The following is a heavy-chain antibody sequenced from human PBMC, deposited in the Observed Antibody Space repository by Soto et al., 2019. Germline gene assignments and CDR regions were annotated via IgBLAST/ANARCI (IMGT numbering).Heavy chain of an antibody. CDR1: GYTFTSYY. Sequence: ASVKVSCKASGYTFTSYYMHWVRQAPGQGLEWMGIINPSGGSTTYAQKFQGRLTMTRDTSTSTVYMELSSLRSEDTAMYYCARTPSYTDRNYFDYWAREPWSPSPQ. D-gene: IGHD2-2*02. CDR2: INPSGGST. CDR3: ARTPSYTDRNYFDY. V-gene: IGHV1-46*01. J-gene: IGHJ4*02.